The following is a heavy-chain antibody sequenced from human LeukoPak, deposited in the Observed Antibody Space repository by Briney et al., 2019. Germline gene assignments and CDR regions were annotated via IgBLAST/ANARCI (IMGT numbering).Heavy chain of an antibody. J-gene: IGHJ4*02. Sequence: PSETLSLTCTVSGSSISSSSHYWGWIRQPPGKGLEWIGSIYYSGSTYYNPSLKSRVTISVDTSKNQFSLKLSSVTAADTAVYYCARVGRWLQLGPLGPDYWGQGTLVTVSS. CDR3: ARVGRWLQLGPLGPDY. V-gene: IGHV4-39*07. D-gene: IGHD5-24*01. CDR2: IYYSGST. CDR1: GSSISSSSHY.